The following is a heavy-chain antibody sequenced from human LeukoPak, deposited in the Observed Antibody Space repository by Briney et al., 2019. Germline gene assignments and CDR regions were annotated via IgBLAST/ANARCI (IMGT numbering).Heavy chain of an antibody. J-gene: IGHJ6*04. CDR1: GFTFSSYS. CDR3: VREGSPYYGMDV. Sequence: PGGSLRLSCAASGFTFSSYSMNWVRQAPGKGLEWVSSISSSSSYIYYADSVKGRFTISRDNAKNSLYLQMNSLRAEDTAVYYCVREGSPYYGMDVWGKGTTVTVSS. D-gene: IGHD3-10*01. V-gene: IGHV3-21*01. CDR2: ISSSSSYI.